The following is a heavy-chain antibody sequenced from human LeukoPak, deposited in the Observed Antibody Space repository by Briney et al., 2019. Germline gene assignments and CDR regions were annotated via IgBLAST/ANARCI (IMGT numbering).Heavy chain of an antibody. J-gene: IGHJ6*03. D-gene: IGHD3-22*01. V-gene: IGHV3-30*14. CDR2: TSPDEGLK. CDR3: ERDGIDSSSGISYYYYMAV. CDR1: GFTFANYV. Sequence: PGRSLRLSCAASGFTFANYVTHWVPQAPGKGLEWVAVTSPDEGLKFYGDSVKARFTISRDNPKNTLYLQMNSLRAEDTAVSYCERDGIDSSSGISYYYYMAVWGKGTTVTISS.